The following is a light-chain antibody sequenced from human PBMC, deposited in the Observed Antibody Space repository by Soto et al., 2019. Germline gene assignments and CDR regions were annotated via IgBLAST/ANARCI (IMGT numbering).Light chain of an antibody. J-gene: IGKJ2*01. Sequence: DTVMTQSPDSLAVSLGERATINCKSSQSVSYNSKNYLAWYQQKPGQPPKLLIYWASTRESGVPDRFSGSGSGTDFTLTISSLQADDVAVYYCQQYYTSPHTFGQGTKVDIK. V-gene: IGKV4-1*01. CDR2: WAS. CDR3: QQYYTSPHT. CDR1: QSVSYNSKNY.